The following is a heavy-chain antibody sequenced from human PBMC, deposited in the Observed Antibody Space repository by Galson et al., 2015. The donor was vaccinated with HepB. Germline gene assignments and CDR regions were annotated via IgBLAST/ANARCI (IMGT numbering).Heavy chain of an antibody. J-gene: IGHJ5*02. Sequence: SLRLSCAASGFTFSSYGMHWVRQAPGKGLEWVAFIRYDGSNKYYADSVKGRFTISRDNSKNTLYLQMNSLRAEDTAVYYCAKRLDSSGWYVCWFDPWGQGTLVTVSS. CDR1: GFTFSSYG. V-gene: IGHV3-30*02. D-gene: IGHD6-19*01. CDR2: IRYDGSNK. CDR3: AKRLDSSGWYVCWFDP.